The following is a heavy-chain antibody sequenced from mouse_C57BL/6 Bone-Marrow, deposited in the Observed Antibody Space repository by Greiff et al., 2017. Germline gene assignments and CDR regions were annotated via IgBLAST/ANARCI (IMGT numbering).Heavy chain of an antibody. D-gene: IGHD1-1*01. CDR3: ATPPLYYGSSLDY. CDR2: IYPRSGNT. J-gene: IGHJ2*01. V-gene: IGHV1-81*01. Sequence: VQLQQSGAELARPGASVKLSCKASGYTFTSYGISWVKQRTGQGLEWIGEIYPRSGNTYYNEKFKGKATLTADNSSSTAYMELRSLTSEDSAVYFCATPPLYYGSSLDYWGQGTTLTVSS. CDR1: GYTFTSYG.